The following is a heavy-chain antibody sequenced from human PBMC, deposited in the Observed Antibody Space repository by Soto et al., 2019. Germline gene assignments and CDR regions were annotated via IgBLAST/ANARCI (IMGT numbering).Heavy chain of an antibody. CDR3: ARRAHMSRRGETFSYYYYGMDV. V-gene: IGHV5-10-1*01. CDR1: GYSFTSYW. J-gene: IGHJ6*02. D-gene: IGHD3-16*01. CDR2: IDPIDSYT. Sequence: GESLKISCKGSGYSFTSYWISWVRQMPGKGLEWMGRIDPIDSYTNYSPSFQGHVTISADKSISTAHLQWSSLKASDTAMYYCARRAHMSRRGETFSYYYYGMDVWGQGTTVTVS.